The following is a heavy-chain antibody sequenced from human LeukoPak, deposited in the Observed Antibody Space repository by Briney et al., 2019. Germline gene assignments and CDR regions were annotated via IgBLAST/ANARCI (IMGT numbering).Heavy chain of an antibody. V-gene: IGHV4-39*07. CDR3: ARGYCSGGSCYSYYYYNYMDV. J-gene: IGHJ6*03. Sequence: PSETLSLTCTVSGGSISSSSYYWGWIRRPPGKGLEWIGSIHYSGSTNYNPSLKSRVTISVDTSKNQFSLKLSSVTAADTAVYYCARGYCSGGSCYSYYYYNYMDVWGKGITVTVSS. CDR2: IHYSGST. D-gene: IGHD2-15*01. CDR1: GGSISSSSYY.